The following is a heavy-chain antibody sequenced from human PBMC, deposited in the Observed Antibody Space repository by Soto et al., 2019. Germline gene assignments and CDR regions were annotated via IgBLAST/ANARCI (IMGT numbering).Heavy chain of an antibody. V-gene: IGHV3-15*01. CDR1: GFTFKNAW. CDR2: IKSNSDGGTA. Sequence: EVQLLESGGGLVKPGGSLRLSCAASGFTFKNAWMTWVRQAPGKGLEWVGQIKSNSDGGTADYAAPVNGRFTISRDDSKNTLYLQMNSLKTEDPAIYYCSTCNTFGEVLVIWVLDHWGQGALVTVSS. J-gene: IGHJ4*02. CDR3: STCNTFGEVLVIWVLDH. D-gene: IGHD3-16*02.